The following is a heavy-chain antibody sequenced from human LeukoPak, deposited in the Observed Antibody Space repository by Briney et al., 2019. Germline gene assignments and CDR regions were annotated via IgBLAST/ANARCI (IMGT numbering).Heavy chain of an antibody. CDR3: ARAPSEIGGYYPEYFRP. CDR1: GFTFSTYW. V-gene: IGHV3-74*01. Sequence: GGSLRLSCAASGFTFSTYWMHWVRQAPGKGLVWVSRIKSDGSTNYADSVKGRFTISRDNAKNTVSLQMNSLRPEDTGVYYCARAPSEIGGYYPEYFRPWGQGTLVTVSS. CDR2: IKSDGST. D-gene: IGHD3-22*01. J-gene: IGHJ1*01.